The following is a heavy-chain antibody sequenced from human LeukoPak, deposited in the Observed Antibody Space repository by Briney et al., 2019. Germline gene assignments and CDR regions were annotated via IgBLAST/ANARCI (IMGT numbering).Heavy chain of an antibody. D-gene: IGHD1-26*01. CDR2: VYPDDSDT. J-gene: IGHJ5*02. CDR3: ARHVGRDSGSLDFSCIP. V-gene: IGHV5-51*01. Sequence: GESLSISWKGSGSCFSNFSIGWVRPLPRKGLEWVGVVYPDDSDTRYKPTFQGRVTITADKSTSTAYLQWTSLKAADTAMYYCARHVGRDSGSLDFSCIPGGEGTLTTVSS. CDR1: GSCFSNFS.